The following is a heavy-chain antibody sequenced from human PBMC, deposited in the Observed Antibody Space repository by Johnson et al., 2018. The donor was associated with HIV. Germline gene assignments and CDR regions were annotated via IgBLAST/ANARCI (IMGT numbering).Heavy chain of an antibody. Sequence: VQLVESGGGLIQPGGSLRLSCTASGFTGSRNYMSWVRQAPGKGLEWVSVIYIGGSTYYADSVKGRFTISKDNSKNTLYLQMNSLRAEDTAVYYCAKVIAAAGYDAFDIWGQGTMVTVSS. CDR1: GFTGSRNY. D-gene: IGHD6-13*01. CDR2: IYIGGST. V-gene: IGHV3-66*03. J-gene: IGHJ3*02. CDR3: AKVIAAAGYDAFDI.